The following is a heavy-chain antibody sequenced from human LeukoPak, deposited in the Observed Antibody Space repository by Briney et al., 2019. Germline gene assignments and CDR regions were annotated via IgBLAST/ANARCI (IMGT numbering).Heavy chain of an antibody. CDR1: GGSFSXXX. Sequence: ASETLSLTCXVYGGSFSXXXXXXXXXPXXXXLXXXXXXXXXXXTXXXXSLXSRVXXXXDTSKNQFSLKLSSVTAADTAVYYCARGGPHCTNGVCYRGKKVFDYWGQGTLVTVSS. CDR3: ARGGPHCTNGVCYRGKKVFDY. V-gene: IGHV4-34*01. CDR2: XXXXXXT. D-gene: IGHD2-8*01. J-gene: IGHJ4*02.